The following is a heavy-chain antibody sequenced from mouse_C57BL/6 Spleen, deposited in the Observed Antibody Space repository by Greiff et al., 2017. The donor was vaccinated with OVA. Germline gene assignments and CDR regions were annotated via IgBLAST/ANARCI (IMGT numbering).Heavy chain of an antibody. CDR3: AKPFRSSPYYFDD. Sequence: VQLQQSGPELVKPGASVKISCKASGYTFTDYYMNWVKQSHGKSLEWIGDINPTNGGTSYSQKFKGKATLTVDKSSSTAYMELRSLTSEDSAVYYCAKPFRSSPYYFDDWGQGTTLTVSS. D-gene: IGHD1-1*01. V-gene: IGHV1-26*01. CDR1: GYTFTDYY. J-gene: IGHJ2*01. CDR2: INPTNGGT.